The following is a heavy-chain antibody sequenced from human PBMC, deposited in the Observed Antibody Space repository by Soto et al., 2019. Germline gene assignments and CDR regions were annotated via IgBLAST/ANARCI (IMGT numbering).Heavy chain of an antibody. CDR3: ARDPGGIWLGEFLHGMDV. D-gene: IGHD3-10*01. J-gene: IGHJ6*02. CDR2: ISAYNGNT. Sequence: QVQLVQSGVELKKPGASVKVSCKASGYTFTTFGISWVRQAPGQGLEWMGWISAYNGNTNYAQILQGRVTMTTDTTTKPGYKEVRGLESDDPGVYLWARDPGGIWLGEFLHGMDVWGQGTTVTVSS. CDR1: GYTFTTFG. V-gene: IGHV1-18*01.